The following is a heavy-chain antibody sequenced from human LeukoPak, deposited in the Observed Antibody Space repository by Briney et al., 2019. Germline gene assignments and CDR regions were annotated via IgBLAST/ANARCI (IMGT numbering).Heavy chain of an antibody. Sequence: GGSLRLSCEGSDFRFNHYWMSWVRQAPGKGLEWVANIKEDGSDKYYVDSVKGRFTISRDDAKNSLYLQMNSLRAEDTAVYYCARAGEGWNNMGYFDYWGQGTLVTVSS. CDR3: ARAGEGWNNMGYFDY. CDR1: DFRFNHYW. J-gene: IGHJ4*02. CDR2: IKEDGSDK. D-gene: IGHD1/OR15-1a*01. V-gene: IGHV3-7*02.